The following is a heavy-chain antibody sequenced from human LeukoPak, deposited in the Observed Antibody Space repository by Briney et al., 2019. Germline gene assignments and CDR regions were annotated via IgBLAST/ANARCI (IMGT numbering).Heavy chain of an antibody. D-gene: IGHD4/OR15-4a*01. J-gene: IGHJ4*02. CDR2: IRGDAGDK. CDR3: ARDVHGALDF. CDR1: GFTFSRYW. Sequence: GGCLRLSCAASGFTFSRYWMAWVRQAPGKGLEWVANIRGDAGDKGYADSVRDRFTISRHNGKNPLYLQMNSLTAEDTAVYYCARDVHGALDFWGQGTLVVVSS. V-gene: IGHV3-7*01.